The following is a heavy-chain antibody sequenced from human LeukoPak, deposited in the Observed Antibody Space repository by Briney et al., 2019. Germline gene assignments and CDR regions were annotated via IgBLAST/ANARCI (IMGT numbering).Heavy chain of an antibody. J-gene: IGHJ4*02. Sequence: PGGSLRLSCAASGFTFSSYGMNWVRQAPGKGPEWVAGIRASGGSTYYADSVKGLFTISRDNSKDTLYLQMNSLRAEDTAVYYCAKDRTVAATPFHYWGQGPLVTVSS. CDR3: AKDRTVAATPFHY. CDR2: IRASGGST. D-gene: IGHD1-26*01. V-gene: IGHV3-23*01. CDR1: GFTFSSYG.